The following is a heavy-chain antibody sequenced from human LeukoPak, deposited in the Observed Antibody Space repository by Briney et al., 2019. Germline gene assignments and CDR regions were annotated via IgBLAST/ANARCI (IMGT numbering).Heavy chain of an antibody. Sequence: PGGSLRLSCAASGFTFISYEMNWVRQAPGKGLEWVSYISSSGSSIYHADSVKGRFTISRDNAKNSLYLQMNSLRAEDTAVYYCARIGAYYDLDYWGQGTLVTVSS. CDR3: ARIGAYYDLDY. D-gene: IGHD3-22*01. J-gene: IGHJ4*02. CDR1: GFTFISYE. V-gene: IGHV3-48*03. CDR2: ISSSGSSI.